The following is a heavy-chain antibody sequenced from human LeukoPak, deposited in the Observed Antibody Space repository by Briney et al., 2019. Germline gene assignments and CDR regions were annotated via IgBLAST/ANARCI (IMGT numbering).Heavy chain of an antibody. Sequence: GGSLRLSCAASEFTFSSYGMHWVRQAPGKGLEWVAVISYDGSNQYYADTVKGRFTISRDNSKNTLYLQMNSLRAEDTAVYYCARGLFNYDNSGLNYWGQGTRVTVSS. D-gene: IGHD3-22*01. J-gene: IGHJ4*02. CDR3: ARGLFNYDNSGLNY. V-gene: IGHV3-30*03. CDR1: EFTFSSYG. CDR2: ISYDGSNQ.